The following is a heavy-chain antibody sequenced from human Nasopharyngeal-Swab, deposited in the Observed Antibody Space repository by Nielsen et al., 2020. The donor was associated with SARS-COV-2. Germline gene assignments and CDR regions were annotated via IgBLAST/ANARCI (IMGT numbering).Heavy chain of an antibody. CDR2: ISATGRPL. V-gene: IGHV3-11*01. J-gene: IGHJ4*02. Sequence: GESLKISCAASGFTFSDHQMSWIRQDSGKRLEWIAFISATGRPLYYADSVKGRFTISSDNAKDSLYLQMNSLRAEDTAVYYCARDPDTSLKVDVWGQGTLVTVSS. D-gene: IGHD5-18*01. CDR1: GFTFSDHQ. CDR3: ARDPDTSLKVDV.